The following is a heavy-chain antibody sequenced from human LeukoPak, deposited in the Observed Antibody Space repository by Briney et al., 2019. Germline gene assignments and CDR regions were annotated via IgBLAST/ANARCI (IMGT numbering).Heavy chain of an antibody. CDR1: GYTFTGYY. J-gene: IGHJ5*02. Sequence: ASVKVSCKASGYTFTGYYMHWVRQAPGQGLEWMGWINPNSGGTNYAQKFQGRVTMTRDTSISTAYMELSRLRSDDTAVYYCASGCSSTSCYPTPFDPWGQGTLVTVSS. CDR2: INPNSGGT. D-gene: IGHD2-2*01. CDR3: ASGCSSTSCYPTPFDP. V-gene: IGHV1-2*02.